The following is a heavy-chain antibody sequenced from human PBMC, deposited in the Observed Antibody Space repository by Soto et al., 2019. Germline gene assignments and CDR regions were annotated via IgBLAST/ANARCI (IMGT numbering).Heavy chain of an antibody. CDR2: ISAYNGNT. J-gene: IGHJ3*02. Sequence: RASVKVSCKASGYTFTSYGISWVRQAPGQGLEWMGWISAYNGNTNYAQKLQGRVTMTTDTSTSTAYMELRSLRSDDTAVYYCATGDFWSGYQGPNAFDIWGQGTMVTVSS. CDR1: GYTFTSYG. D-gene: IGHD3-3*01. CDR3: ATGDFWSGYQGPNAFDI. V-gene: IGHV1-18*01.